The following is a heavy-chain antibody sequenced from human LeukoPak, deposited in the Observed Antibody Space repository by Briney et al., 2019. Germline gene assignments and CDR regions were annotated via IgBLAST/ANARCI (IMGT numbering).Heavy chain of an antibody. D-gene: IGHD2-15*01. CDR3: ARGRKGYCSGGSCYTSRWFDP. CDR1: GGTFRSYA. V-gene: IGHV1-69*13. CDR2: IIPIFGTA. Sequence: ASVKVSXKASGGTFRSYAISWVRQAPGQGLECIGGIIPIFGTANYAQKFQGRVTITADESTSTAYMELSSLRSEDTAVYYCARGRKGYCSGGSCYTSRWFDPWGQGTLVTVSS. J-gene: IGHJ5*02.